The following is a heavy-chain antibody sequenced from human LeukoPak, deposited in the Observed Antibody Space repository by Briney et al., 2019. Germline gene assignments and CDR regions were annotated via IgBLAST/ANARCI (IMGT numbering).Heavy chain of an antibody. Sequence: SVKVSCKASGGTFSSYAISWVRQAPGQGLERMGRIIPIFGTANYAQKFQGRVMITTDESTSTAYMELSSLRSEDTAVYYCARSDIVATITDYWGQGTLVTVSS. J-gene: IGHJ4*02. CDR1: GGTFSSYA. V-gene: IGHV1-69*05. D-gene: IGHD5-12*01. CDR2: IIPIFGTA. CDR3: ARSDIVATITDY.